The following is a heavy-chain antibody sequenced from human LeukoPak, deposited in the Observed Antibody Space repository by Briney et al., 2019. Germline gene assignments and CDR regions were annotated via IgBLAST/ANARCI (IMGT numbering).Heavy chain of an antibody. CDR3: GRLAHNAWYAIDF. V-gene: IGHV3-7*01. CDR2: ILPDGSQK. D-gene: IGHD2-2*01. Sequence: PGGSLRLSCAASGFTFTRYGMVWVRQAPGKGLEWLANILPDGSQKYYVDSVKGRFTISRDNPKNSLYLQINNLRAEDTAVYYCGRLAHNAWYAIDFWGQGTLVTVSS. J-gene: IGHJ4*02. CDR1: GFTFTRYG.